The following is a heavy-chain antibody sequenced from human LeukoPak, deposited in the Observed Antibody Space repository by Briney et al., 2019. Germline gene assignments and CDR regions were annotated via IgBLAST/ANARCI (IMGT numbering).Heavy chain of an antibody. J-gene: IGHJ4*02. CDR3: ARAPLLTFFGVLSFDY. CDR1: GFTFSSYW. Sequence: GGSLRLSCAASGFTFSSYWMSWVRQAPVKGLEWVANIKQDGSEKYYVDSVKGRFTISRDNAKNSLYLQMNSLRAEDTAVYYCARAPLLTFFGVLSFDYWGQGTLVTVSS. V-gene: IGHV3-7*01. CDR2: IKQDGSEK. D-gene: IGHD3-3*01.